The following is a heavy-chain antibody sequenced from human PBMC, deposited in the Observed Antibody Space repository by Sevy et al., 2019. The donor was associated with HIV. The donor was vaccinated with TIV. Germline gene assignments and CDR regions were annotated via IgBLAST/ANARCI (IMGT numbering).Heavy chain of an antibody. CDR1: GFTFSSYA. J-gene: IGHJ5*02. CDR3: AREFSDEDIVVVPAAPEGNWFDP. V-gene: IGHV3-30*04. D-gene: IGHD2-2*01. Sequence: GRSLRLSCAASGFTFSSYAMHWVRQAPGKGLEWVAVISYDGSNKYYADSVKGRFTISRDNSKNTLYLQMNSLRAEDTAVYYCAREFSDEDIVVVPAAPEGNWFDPWGQGTLVTVSS. CDR2: ISYDGSNK.